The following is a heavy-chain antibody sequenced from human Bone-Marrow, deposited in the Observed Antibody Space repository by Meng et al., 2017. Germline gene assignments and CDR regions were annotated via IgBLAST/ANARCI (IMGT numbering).Heavy chain of an antibody. Sequence: SETLSLTCTVSGGSVSSGSYYWSWIRQPPGKGLEWIGYIYYSGSTNYNPSLKSRVTISVDTSKNQYSLKLSSVTAADTAVYYCARVPYSSSWDTVDYYFDYWGQGTLITVSS. V-gene: IGHV4-61*01. CDR3: ARVPYSSSWDTVDYYFDY. D-gene: IGHD6-13*01. CDR2: IYYSGST. J-gene: IGHJ4*02. CDR1: GGSVSSGSYY.